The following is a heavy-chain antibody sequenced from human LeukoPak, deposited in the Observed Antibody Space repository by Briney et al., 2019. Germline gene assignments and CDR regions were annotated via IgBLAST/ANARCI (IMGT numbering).Heavy chain of an antibody. CDR3: ARDGSLPDY. V-gene: IGHV3-30*03. D-gene: IGHD2-15*01. CDR2: ISYDGSNK. J-gene: IGHJ4*02. CDR1: GFIFSNSA. Sequence: PGRSLRLSCAASGFIFSNSAMHWVRQAPGKGLEWVAVISYDGSNKYYADSVKGRFTISRDNSKNTLYLQMNSLRAEDAAVYYCARDGSLPDYWGQGTLVTVSS.